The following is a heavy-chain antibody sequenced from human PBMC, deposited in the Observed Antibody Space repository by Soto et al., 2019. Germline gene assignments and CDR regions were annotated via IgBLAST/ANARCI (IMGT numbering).Heavy chain of an antibody. Sequence: SETLSLTCTVSGGSISSGDYYWSWIRQPPGKGLEWIGYIYYSGSTYYNPSLKSRVTISVDTSKNQFSLKLSSVTAADTAVYYCARGLWFGSMAFDPWGQGTLVTVSS. J-gene: IGHJ5*02. CDR3: ARGLWFGSMAFDP. V-gene: IGHV4-30-4*01. CDR2: IYYSGST. D-gene: IGHD3-10*01. CDR1: GGSISSGDYY.